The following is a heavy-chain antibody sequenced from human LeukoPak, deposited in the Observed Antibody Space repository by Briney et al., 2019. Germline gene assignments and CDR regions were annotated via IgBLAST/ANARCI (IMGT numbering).Heavy chain of an antibody. CDR2: ISVDNGNT. D-gene: IGHD3-22*01. CDR1: GYNFISYG. V-gene: IGHV1-18*01. Sequence: ASVKVSCKASGYNFISYGISWVRQAPEQGLEWMGWISVDNGNTKYAQKFQGRVTMTTETSTSTAYMELRSLRSDDTAVYYCARAGTYYFDTSGYLVYWGQGTLVTVSS. CDR3: ARAGTYYFDTSGYLVY. J-gene: IGHJ4*02.